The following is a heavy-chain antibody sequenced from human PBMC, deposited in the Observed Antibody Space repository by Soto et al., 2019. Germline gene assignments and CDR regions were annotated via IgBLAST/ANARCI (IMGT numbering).Heavy chain of an antibody. CDR2: IIPILGIA. J-gene: IGHJ1*01. V-gene: IGHV1-69*08. Sequence: QVQLVQSGAEVKKPGSSVKVSCKASGGTFSSYTISWVRQAPGQGLEWMGRIIPILGIANYAQKFQGRVTITADNSTSTAYMDLSSLRSEDTAVYYCPRDDHGDYFRYFQHGGQGTLVTVSS. D-gene: IGHD4-17*01. CDR3: PRDDHGDYFRYFQH. CDR1: GGTFSSYT.